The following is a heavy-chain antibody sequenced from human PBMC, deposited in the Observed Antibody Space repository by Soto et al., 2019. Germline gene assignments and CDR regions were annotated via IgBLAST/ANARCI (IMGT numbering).Heavy chain of an antibody. D-gene: IGHD3-22*01. J-gene: IGHJ4*02. Sequence: GPKRVKPRDVLAVSGNFSGVPVSTKKIGVGWIRQPPGKALEWLALIYWDDDKRYSPSLKSRLTITKDTSKNQVVLTMTNMDPVDTATYYCAHSLYYYDSSGYPRMNFDYWGQGTLVSVSP. CDR3: AHSLYYYDSSGYPRMNFDY. CDR1: GVPVSTKKIG. CDR2: IYWDDDK. V-gene: IGHV2-5*02.